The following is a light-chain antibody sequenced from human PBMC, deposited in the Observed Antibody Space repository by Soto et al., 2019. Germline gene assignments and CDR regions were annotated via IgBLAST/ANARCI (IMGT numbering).Light chain of an antibody. Sequence: IQMTQSPSSLSASVGDRVTITCRASQSIATFLNWYQQKLGKAPKLLIHATSNLQSGVPSRFSGSGFGTDFTLTISSLQPEDFATYYCQQSSDSPQTFGQGTKVEI. V-gene: IGKV1-39*01. J-gene: IGKJ1*01. CDR2: ATS. CDR1: QSIATF. CDR3: QQSSDSPQT.